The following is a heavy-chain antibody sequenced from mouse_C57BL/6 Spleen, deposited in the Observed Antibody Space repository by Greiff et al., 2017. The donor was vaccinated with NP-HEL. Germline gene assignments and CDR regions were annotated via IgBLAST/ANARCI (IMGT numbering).Heavy chain of an antibody. V-gene: IGHV5-9-1*02. D-gene: IGHD4-1*01. CDR3: TRVGGYYAMDY. CDR2: ISSGGDYI. J-gene: IGHJ4*01. CDR1: GFTFSSYA. Sequence: EVQVVESGEGLVKPGGSLKLSCAASGFTFSSYAMSWVRQTPEKRLEWVAYISSGGDYIYYADTVKGRFTISSDNARNTLYLQMSSLKSEDTAMYYCTRVGGYYAMDYWGQGTSVTVAS.